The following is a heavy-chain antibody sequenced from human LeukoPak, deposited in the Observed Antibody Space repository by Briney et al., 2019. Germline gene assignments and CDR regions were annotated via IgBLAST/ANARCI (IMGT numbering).Heavy chain of an antibody. Sequence: GGSLRLSCAASGFAFSSYSMNLVRQAPGKGLEWVSSISSSSSYIYYADSVNGRFTISRDNAKNSLYLQMNSLTAEDTAVYYCARGWDMVIGYWGQGTLVTVSS. J-gene: IGHJ4*02. D-gene: IGHD5-18*01. CDR1: GFAFSSYS. CDR2: ISSSSSYI. V-gene: IGHV3-21*01. CDR3: ARGWDMVIGY.